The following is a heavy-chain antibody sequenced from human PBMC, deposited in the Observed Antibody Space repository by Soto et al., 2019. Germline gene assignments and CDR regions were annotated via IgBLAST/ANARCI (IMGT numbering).Heavy chain of an antibody. CDR3: ARDLGSSWYPEYFQH. J-gene: IGHJ1*01. D-gene: IGHD6-13*01. CDR2: ISSSSSTI. Sequence: PGGSLRLSCAASGFTFSSYSMNWVRQAPGKGLEWVSYISSSSSTIYYADTVKGRFTISRDNAKKSLYLQMNSLRAEDTAVYYCARDLGSSWYPEYFQHWGQGTLVTVSS. V-gene: IGHV3-48*01. CDR1: GFTFSSYS.